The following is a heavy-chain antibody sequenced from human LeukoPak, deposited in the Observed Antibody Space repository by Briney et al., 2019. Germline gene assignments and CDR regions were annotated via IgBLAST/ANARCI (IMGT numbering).Heavy chain of an antibody. J-gene: IGHJ4*02. CDR3: ARQEGDYGDY. V-gene: IGHV4-34*01. CDR1: GGSFSGYY. CDR2: INHSGST. Sequence: KPSETLSLTCAVYGGSFSGYYWSWIRQPPGKGLEWIGEINHSGSTNYNPSLKSRVTISVDTSKNQFSLKLSSVTAADTAVYYCARQEGDYGDYWGQGTLVTVSS.